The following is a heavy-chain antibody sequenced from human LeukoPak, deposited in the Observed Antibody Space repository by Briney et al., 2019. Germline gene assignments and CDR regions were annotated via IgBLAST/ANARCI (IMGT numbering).Heavy chain of an antibody. CDR3: ARECRASSWTYYYYYYMDV. V-gene: IGHV1-69*13. J-gene: IGHJ6*03. CDR1: GGIFSSYT. Sequence: ASVKVSCKASGGIFSSYTISWVRQAPGQGLEWMGGIIPIFGTANYVQKLHGSVTITADESTSTAYMDLSSLRSEDTAVYYCARECRASSWTYYYYYYMDVWGKGTTVTISS. D-gene: IGHD6-13*01. CDR2: IIPIFGTA.